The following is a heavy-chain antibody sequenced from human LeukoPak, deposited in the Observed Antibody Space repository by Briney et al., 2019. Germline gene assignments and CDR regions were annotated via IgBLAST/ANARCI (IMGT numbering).Heavy chain of an antibody. D-gene: IGHD1-14*01. V-gene: IGHV3-9*01. CDR1: GFPFYDYA. CDR3: AKDIATGNRLYYFDY. Sequence: GGSLRLSFAAPGFPFYDYAMHWVPQAPGKGLELVSGIRWNSGSIGYADSVKGRFTISRDNAKNSLYLQMNSLRAEDTALYYCAKDIATGNRLYYFDYWGQGTLVTVSS. J-gene: IGHJ4*02. CDR2: IRWNSGSI.